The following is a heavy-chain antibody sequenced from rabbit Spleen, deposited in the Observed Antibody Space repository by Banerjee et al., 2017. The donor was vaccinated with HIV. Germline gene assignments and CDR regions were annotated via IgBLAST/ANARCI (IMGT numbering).Heavy chain of an antibody. J-gene: IGHJ4*01. D-gene: IGHD2-1*01. CDR2: IYVGSSADT. V-gene: IGHV1S40*01. CDR3: ARGSATMTMVITGFYLSL. Sequence: QSLEESGGDLVKPGASLTVTCTASGFSFSNRYCVCWVRQAPGKGLEWIACIYVGSSADTYYASWAKGRFTVSKTSSTTVTLQMTSLTAADTATYFCARGSATMTMVITGFYLSLWGPGTLVTVS. CDR1: GFSFSNRYC.